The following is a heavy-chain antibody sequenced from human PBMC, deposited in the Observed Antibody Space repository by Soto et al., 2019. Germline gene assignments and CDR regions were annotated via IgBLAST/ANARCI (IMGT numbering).Heavy chain of an antibody. CDR2: IYYSGST. V-gene: IGHV4-59*01. CDR1: GGSISSYY. D-gene: IGHD2-15*01. J-gene: IGHJ4*02. Sequence: SETLSLTCTVSGGSISSYYWSWIRQPPGKGLEWIGYIYYSGSTNYNPSLKSRVTISVDTSKNQFSLKLSSVTAADTAVYYCARDLGGYFDYWGQGTLVTVSS. CDR3: ARDLGGYFDY.